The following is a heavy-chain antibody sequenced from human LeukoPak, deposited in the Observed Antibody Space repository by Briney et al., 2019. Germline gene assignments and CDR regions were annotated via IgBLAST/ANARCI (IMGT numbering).Heavy chain of an antibody. V-gene: IGHV4-39*01. CDR3: ASFPAIAVAGLIDY. D-gene: IGHD6-19*01. Sequence: SETLSLTCTVSGGSISSSSYYWGWIRQPPGKGLERIGSIYYSGSTYYNPSLKSRVTISVDTSKNQFSLKLSSVTAADTAVYYCASFPAIAVAGLIDYWGQGTLVTVSS. J-gene: IGHJ4*02. CDR1: GGSISSSSYY. CDR2: IYYSGST.